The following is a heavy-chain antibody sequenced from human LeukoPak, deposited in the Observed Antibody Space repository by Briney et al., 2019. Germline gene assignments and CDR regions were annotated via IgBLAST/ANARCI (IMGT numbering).Heavy chain of an antibody. Sequence: PGGSLRLSCAASGFTFSSYEMNWVRQAPGKGLEWVSYISSSGSTIYYADSVKGRFTISRDNAKNSLYLQMNSLRAEDTAAYYCARGSSWFIDWGQGTLVTVSS. CDR1: GFTFSSYE. CDR2: ISSSGSTI. CDR3: ARGSSWFID. D-gene: IGHD6-13*01. V-gene: IGHV3-48*03. J-gene: IGHJ4*02.